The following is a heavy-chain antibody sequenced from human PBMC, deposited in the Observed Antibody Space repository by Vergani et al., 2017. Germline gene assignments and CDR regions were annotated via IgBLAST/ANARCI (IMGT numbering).Heavy chain of an antibody. CDR3: ARERLVTAAIYYMDG. J-gene: IGHJ6*03. CDR2: IYYRGST. D-gene: IGHD2-2*01. CDR1: GGSISSYY. Sequence: QVQMQESGPGLVKPSETLSLTCSVSGGSISSYYWSWIRQPPGKGLEWIGYIYYRGSTNYNPSLNSRVTITVDTSKNHFSLKLSSVTAADTAVYYCARERLVTAAIYYMDGCGKGTTVTVS. V-gene: IGHV4-59*01.